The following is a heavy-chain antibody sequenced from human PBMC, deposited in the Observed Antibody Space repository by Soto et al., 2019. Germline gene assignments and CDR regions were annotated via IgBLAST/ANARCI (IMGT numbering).Heavy chain of an antibody. CDR2: ISAYNGNT. D-gene: IGHD5-18*01. CDR1: GYTFTSYG. CDR3: ARDEDAAMPHFFDY. V-gene: IGHV1-18*04. J-gene: IGHJ4*02. Sequence: VKVSCKASGYTFTSYGISWVRQAPGQGLEWMGWISAYNGNTNYAQKLQGRVTMTTDTSTSTAYMELRSLRSDDTAVYYCARDEDAAMPHFFDYWGQGTQVTVSS.